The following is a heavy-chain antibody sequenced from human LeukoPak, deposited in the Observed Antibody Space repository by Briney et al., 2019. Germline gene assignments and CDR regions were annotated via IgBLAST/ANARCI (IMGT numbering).Heavy chain of an antibody. D-gene: IGHD3-10*01. Sequence: GGSLRPSCAVSGFTFSSYAMSWVRQAPGKGLKWVSAISGSGGSTYYADSVKGRFTISRDNSKNTLYLQMNSLRAEDTAVYYCAKDRGFGPYYFDYWGQGTLVTVSS. V-gene: IGHV3-23*01. J-gene: IGHJ4*02. CDR1: GFTFSSYA. CDR2: ISGSGGST. CDR3: AKDRGFGPYYFDY.